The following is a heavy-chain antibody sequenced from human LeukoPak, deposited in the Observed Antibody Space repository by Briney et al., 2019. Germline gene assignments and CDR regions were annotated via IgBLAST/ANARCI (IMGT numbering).Heavy chain of an antibody. Sequence: GGSLRLSCAASGFTFDDYAMHWVRQAPGKGLEWVPLITGDGGSTYYADSVKGRFTISRDNSKNSLYLQMNSLRTEDTALYYCAKDAYSSSWYYYYMDVWGKGTTVTVSS. D-gene: IGHD6-6*01. CDR3: AKDAYSSSWYYYYMDV. V-gene: IGHV3-43*02. J-gene: IGHJ6*03. CDR2: ITGDGGST. CDR1: GFTFDDYA.